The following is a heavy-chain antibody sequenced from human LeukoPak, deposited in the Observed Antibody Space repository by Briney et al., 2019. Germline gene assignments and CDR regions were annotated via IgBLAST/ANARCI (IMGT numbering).Heavy chain of an antibody. Sequence: GGSLILXCEVSGFTFSSYWMNWVRLAPGKGLEWVASIRQDGGEKSYVDSVKGRFTISRDNAKNSLYLHMNSLRAEDTAVYFCARGAQIVVAPAAQARPGPSGVDYWGQGTLVTVSS. D-gene: IGHD2-2*01. CDR2: IRQDGGEK. J-gene: IGHJ4*02. CDR3: ARGAQIVVAPAAQARPGPSGVDY. CDR1: GFTFSSYW. V-gene: IGHV3-7*01.